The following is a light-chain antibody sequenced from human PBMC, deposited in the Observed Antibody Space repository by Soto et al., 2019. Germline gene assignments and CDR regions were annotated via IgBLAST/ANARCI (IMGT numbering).Light chain of an antibody. J-gene: IGKJ2*01. CDR1: QSVSGTY. V-gene: IGKV3-20*01. CDR3: QLYGTSPP. CDR2: GAS. Sequence: EIVLTQSPGTLSLSPGESATLSCRASQSVSGTYQAWYQQKPGQAPRLLIYGASSRATGVPDRFSGSGSGTDFTLTISRLEPEDFAVYYCQLYGTSPPFGQGTKLEIK.